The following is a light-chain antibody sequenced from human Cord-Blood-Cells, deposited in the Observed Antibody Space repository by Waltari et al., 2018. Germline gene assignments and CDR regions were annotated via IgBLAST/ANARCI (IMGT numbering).Light chain of an antibody. V-gene: IGKV3-20*01. Sequence: DIVLTQSPRTLSLSPGERATFSCRASQSVSSSYLAWYQQKPGQAPRLLIYCASSRATGIPDRFSGSGSGTDFTLTISRLEPEDFAVYYCQQYGSSAWTFGQGTKVEIK. CDR3: QQYGSSAWT. CDR1: QSVSSSY. J-gene: IGKJ1*01. CDR2: CAS.